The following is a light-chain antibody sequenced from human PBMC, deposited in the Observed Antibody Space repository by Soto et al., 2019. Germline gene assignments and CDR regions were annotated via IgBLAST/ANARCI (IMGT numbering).Light chain of an antibody. J-gene: IGKJ5*01. CDR1: QAINNY. V-gene: IGKV1-16*02. CDR2: ATS. CDR3: QQYYGYPLT. Sequence: DIPMTQSPSSLSASVGDRVTITCRASQAINNYLAWFQQKPGKAPKSLIYATSNLQSGVPSKFSGSGSGTNFTLTISILQPEDFATYYCQQYYGYPLTFGQGTRLDIK.